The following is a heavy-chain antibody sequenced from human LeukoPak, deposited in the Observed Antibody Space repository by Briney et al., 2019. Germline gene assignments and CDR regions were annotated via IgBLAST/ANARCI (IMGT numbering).Heavy chain of an antibody. J-gene: IGHJ6*02. CDR3: ARGRRFGELSHYYYYGMDV. CDR1: GGSISSGGYY. V-gene: IGHV4-30-2*01. CDR2: INHSGST. D-gene: IGHD3-10*01. Sequence: SQTLSLTCTVSGGSISSGGYYWSWIRQPPGKGLEWIGEINHSGSTNYNPSLKSRVTISVDTSKNQFSLKLSSVTAADTAVYYCARGRRFGELSHYYYYGMDVWGQGTTVTVSS.